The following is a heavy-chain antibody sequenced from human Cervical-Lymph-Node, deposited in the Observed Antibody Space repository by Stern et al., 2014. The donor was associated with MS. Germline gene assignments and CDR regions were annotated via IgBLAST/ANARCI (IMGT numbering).Heavy chain of an antibody. D-gene: IGHD5-18*01. CDR1: GGSISSGGYY. V-gene: IGHV4-31*03. Sequence: QVQLQESGPGLVKPSQTLSLTCTVSGGSISSGGYYWSWIRQHPGKGLEWIGYIYYSGCTYYTPSLKSRVTISVDTSKSQFSLKLSSVTAADTAVYYCARDLGYSYGTDYYGMDVWGQGTTVTVSS. J-gene: IGHJ6*02. CDR2: IYYSGCT. CDR3: ARDLGYSYGTDYYGMDV.